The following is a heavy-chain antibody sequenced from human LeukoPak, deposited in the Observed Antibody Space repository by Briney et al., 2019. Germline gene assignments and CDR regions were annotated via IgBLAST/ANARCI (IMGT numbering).Heavy chain of an antibody. J-gene: IGHJ4*02. CDR3: ARAYGIAAPVHFDY. V-gene: IGHV1-8*01. D-gene: IGHD6-13*01. CDR1: GYTFTSYD. CDR2: MNPNSGNT. Sequence: AASVKVSCKASGYTFTSYDINWVRQATGQGLEWMGWMNPNSGNTGYAQKFQGRVTMTRNTSISTAYMELSSLRSEDTAVYYCARAYGIAAPVHFDYWGQGTLVTVSS.